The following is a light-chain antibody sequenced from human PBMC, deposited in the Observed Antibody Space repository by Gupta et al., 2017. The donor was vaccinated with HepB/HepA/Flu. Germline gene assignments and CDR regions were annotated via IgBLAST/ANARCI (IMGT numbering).Light chain of an antibody. CDR2: AAS. CDR3: QQSYSTSRT. J-gene: IGKJ2*01. Sequence: DIQMTQSPSSLSASVGDRVTITCRASQSISSNLNWYQQKPGKAPKLLIYAASSLQSGGPSRWCSSGAGTEDSPITSSLQQYDVSTDYCQQSYSTSRTFGQGTKVEIK. CDR1: QSISSN. V-gene: IGKV1-39*01.